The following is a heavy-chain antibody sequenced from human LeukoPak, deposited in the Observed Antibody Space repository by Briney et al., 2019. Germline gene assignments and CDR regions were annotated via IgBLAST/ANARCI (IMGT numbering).Heavy chain of an antibody. CDR2: IIPIFGTA. D-gene: IGHD2-15*01. J-gene: IGHJ4*02. V-gene: IGHV1-69*06. CDR3: ARGRYCSGGSCYPEDY. CDR1: GGTFSSYA. Sequence: SVKVSCKASGGTFSSYAISWVRQAPGQGLEWMGGIIPIFGTANYAQKFQGRVTITADKSTSTAYMELSSLRSEDTAVYYCARGRYCSGGSCYPEDYWGQGPLVTVSP.